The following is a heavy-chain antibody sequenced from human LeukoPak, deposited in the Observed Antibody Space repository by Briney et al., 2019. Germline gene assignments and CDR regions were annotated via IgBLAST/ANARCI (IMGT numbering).Heavy chain of an antibody. V-gene: IGHV3-48*01. CDR2: ISNSGSTM. CDR3: ARYFSSTGYCSGGSCYRYFDY. D-gene: IGHD2-15*01. Sequence: GGSLRLSCAASGFTFSSFDMNWVRQAPGKGLEWLSYISNSGSTMYYADSVKGRFTISRDNSKNTLYLQMNSLRAEDTAVYYCARYFSSTGYCSGGSCYRYFDYWGQGALVTVSS. CDR1: GFTFSSFD. J-gene: IGHJ4*02.